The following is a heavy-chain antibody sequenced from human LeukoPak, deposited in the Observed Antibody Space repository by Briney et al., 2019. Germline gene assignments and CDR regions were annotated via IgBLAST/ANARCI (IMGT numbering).Heavy chain of an antibody. V-gene: IGHV3-13*04. Sequence: GGSLRLSCAASGFIFSDFDMHWVRQVTGKGLEWLSAIGTTGDTYYPGSVKARFTISRENAKNSLYLQMNSLRAEDTAVYYCARATISVAYAFDIWGQGTMVTVSS. CDR2: IGTTGDT. D-gene: IGHD6-19*01. CDR3: ARATISVAYAFDI. J-gene: IGHJ3*02. CDR1: GFIFSDFD.